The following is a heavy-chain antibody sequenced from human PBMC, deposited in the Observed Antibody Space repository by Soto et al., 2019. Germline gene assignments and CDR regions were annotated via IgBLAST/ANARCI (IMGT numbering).Heavy chain of an antibody. D-gene: IGHD2-21*01. CDR1: GFAFTNYG. CDR3: AREVAMPSGLGLGY. Sequence: QVQVVESGGGVVQPGRSLRLSCAASGFAFTNYGMHWVRQAPGKGLEWVAFVSNDGSRKYYADSVKGRFTMSRDNSENTIHLQMTSLPREATAVFYCAREVAMPSGLGLGYWGQGALVTVSS. V-gene: IGHV3-30*03. CDR2: VSNDGSRK. J-gene: IGHJ4*02.